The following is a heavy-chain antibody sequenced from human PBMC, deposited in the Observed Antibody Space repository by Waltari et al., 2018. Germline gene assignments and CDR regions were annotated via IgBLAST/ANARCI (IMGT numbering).Heavy chain of an antibody. V-gene: IGHV1-69*13. D-gene: IGHD2-15*01. Sequence: QVQLVQSGAEVKKPGSSVKVSCKASGGTFSSYAISWVRQAPGQGLEWMGGIIPIFGTANYAQKFQGRVTITADESTSTAYMELSSLRSEDTAVYYCARGIPARYCSGGSCYSSHDYWGQGTLVTVSS. J-gene: IGHJ4*02. CDR3: ARGIPARYCSGGSCYSSHDY. CDR1: GGTFSSYA. CDR2: IIPIFGTA.